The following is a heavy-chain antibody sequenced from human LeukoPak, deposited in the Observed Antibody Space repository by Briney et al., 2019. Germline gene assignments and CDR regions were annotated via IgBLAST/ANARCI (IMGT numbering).Heavy chain of an antibody. Sequence: KPSETLSLTCTVSGGSISSYYWSWIRQPPGKGLEWIGYIYYSGSTNYNPSLKSRVTISVDTSKNQFSLKLSSVTAADTAVYYCARAPAGVLEWLFVDVWAKGPRSPSPQ. CDR2: IYYSGST. CDR3: ARAPAGVLEWLFVDV. CDR1: GGSISSYY. V-gene: IGHV4-59*01. J-gene: IGHJ6*04. D-gene: IGHD3-3*01.